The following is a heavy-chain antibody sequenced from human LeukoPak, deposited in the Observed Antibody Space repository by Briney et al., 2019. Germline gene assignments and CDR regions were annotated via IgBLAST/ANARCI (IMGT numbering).Heavy chain of an antibody. V-gene: IGHV1-2*04. CDR1: GYTFTGYY. J-gene: IGHJ4*02. D-gene: IGHD3-10*01. Sequence: ASVKVSCKASGYTFTGYYMHWVRQAPGQGLEWMGWINPNSGGTNYAQKFQGWVTMTRDMSISTAHMELSRLRSDDTAVYYCARGSAMVRGVIDYWGQGTLVTVSS. CDR3: ARGSAMVRGVIDY. CDR2: INPNSGGT.